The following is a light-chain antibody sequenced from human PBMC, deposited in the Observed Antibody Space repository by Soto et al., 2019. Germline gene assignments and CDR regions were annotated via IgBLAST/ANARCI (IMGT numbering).Light chain of an antibody. CDR1: QNVRSNY. Sequence: EIVLTQSPGTLSLSPGERATLSCRASQNVRSNYLAWYHQQPGQAPRLLIYGTSARATGIPDRFSGSGSGTDFTLTISRLEPEDFAVYYCQQYGSSYTFGPGTKVEIK. CDR2: GTS. J-gene: IGKJ3*01. V-gene: IGKV3-20*01. CDR3: QQYGSSYT.